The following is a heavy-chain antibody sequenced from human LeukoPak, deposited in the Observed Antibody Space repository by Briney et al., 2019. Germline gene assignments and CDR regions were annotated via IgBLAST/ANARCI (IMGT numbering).Heavy chain of an antibody. J-gene: IGHJ2*01. D-gene: IGHD2-15*01. CDR1: DDSISSYY. V-gene: IGHV4-4*07. CDR2: IYTSGST. Sequence: PSETLSLTCTVSDDSISSYYWSWIRQPAGKGLEWIGRIYTSGSTYCNPSLKSRVTMSVDTSKNQFSLNLRSVTAADTAVYYCARAGGGRYWYFDLWGRGTLVTVSP. CDR3: ARAGGGRYWYFDL.